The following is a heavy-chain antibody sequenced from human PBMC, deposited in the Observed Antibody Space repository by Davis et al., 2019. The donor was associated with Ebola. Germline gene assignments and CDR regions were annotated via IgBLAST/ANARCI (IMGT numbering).Heavy chain of an antibody. V-gene: IGHV3-7*01. Sequence: GESLKISCAASGFTFGSFWMSWVRQAPGQGLEWVANIYRDGSEKYYVDSLKGRFTISRDNAKNLVYLQMNSLRDDDTAVYYCARISEIAPRHWGQGTLVTVSS. CDR1: GFTFGSFW. D-gene: IGHD6-6*01. J-gene: IGHJ4*02. CDR3: ARISEIAPRH. CDR2: IYRDGSEK.